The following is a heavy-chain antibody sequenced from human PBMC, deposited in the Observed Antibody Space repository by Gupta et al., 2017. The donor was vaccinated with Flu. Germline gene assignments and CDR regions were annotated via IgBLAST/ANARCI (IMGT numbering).Heavy chain of an antibody. V-gene: IGHV4-34*01. CDR1: GGSFSGYY. Sequence: QVQLQQWGAGLLKPSETLSLTCAVYGGSFSGYYWSWIRQPPGKGLEWIGEINHSGSTNYNPSLKSRVTISVDTSKNQFSLKLSSVTAADTAVYYCAREVNPSGSYHDYWGQGTLVTVSS. J-gene: IGHJ4*02. D-gene: IGHD1-26*01. CDR3: AREVNPSGSYHDY. CDR2: INHSGST.